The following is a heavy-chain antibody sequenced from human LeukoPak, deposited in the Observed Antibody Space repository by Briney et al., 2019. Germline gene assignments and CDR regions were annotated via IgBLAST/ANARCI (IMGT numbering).Heavy chain of an antibody. V-gene: IGHV4-31*03. D-gene: IGHD6-13*01. J-gene: IGHJ6*02. Sequence: SETLSLTCTVSGGSISSGRYYWSWIRQHPGKGLEWIGYIYYSGSTYYNPSLKSRVTISVDTSKNQFSLKLSSVTAADTAVYYCARPAPHSSSWYYYYYGMDVWGQGTTVTVSS. CDR1: GGSISSGRYY. CDR2: IYYSGST. CDR3: ARPAPHSSSWYYYYYGMDV.